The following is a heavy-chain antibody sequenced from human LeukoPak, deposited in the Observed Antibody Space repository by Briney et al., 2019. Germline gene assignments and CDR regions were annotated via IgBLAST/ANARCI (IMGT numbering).Heavy chain of an antibody. V-gene: IGHV1-46*01. CDR2: INPSGGST. D-gene: IGHD6-13*01. CDR3: ARIPTAAAAIDY. J-gene: IGHJ4*02. Sequence: AXVKVSCXASGYTFTSYYMHWVRQAPGQGLEWIGIINPSGGSTSYAQKFQGRVTMTRDMSTSKVYMELSSLRSEDTAVYYCARIPTAAAAIDYWGQGTLVTVSS. CDR1: GYTFTSYY.